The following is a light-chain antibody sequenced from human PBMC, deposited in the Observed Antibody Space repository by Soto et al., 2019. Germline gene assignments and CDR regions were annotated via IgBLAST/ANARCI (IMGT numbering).Light chain of an antibody. CDR3: CSYAGSYTL. V-gene: IGLV2-11*01. J-gene: IGLJ1*01. CDR1: SSDVGGYNY. Sequence: ALTQPRSVSGSPGQSVTISCTGTSSDVGGYNYVSWYQQHPGKAPKLMIYDVSKRPSGVPDRFSGSKSGNTASLTISGLQAEDEADYYCCSYAGSYTLFGTGTKVTVL. CDR2: DVS.